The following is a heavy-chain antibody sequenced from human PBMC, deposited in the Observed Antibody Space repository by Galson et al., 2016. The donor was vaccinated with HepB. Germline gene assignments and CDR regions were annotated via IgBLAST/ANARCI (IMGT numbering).Heavy chain of an antibody. J-gene: IGHJ4*02. CDR1: AFTFRSHA. V-gene: IGHV3-23*01. Sequence: SLRLSCAASAFTFRSHAMTWVRQAPGKGLEWVSSLASDGSTYCADSVKGRFTISRDNSKNTLYLQLNSLRAEDTAVYYCAKERRGGSCYPPETEGWGQGTLVTVSS. D-gene: IGHD2-15*01. CDR3: AKERRGGSCYPPETEG. CDR2: LASDGST.